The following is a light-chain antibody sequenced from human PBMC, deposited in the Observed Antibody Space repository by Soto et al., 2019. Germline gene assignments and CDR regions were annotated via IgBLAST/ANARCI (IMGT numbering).Light chain of an antibody. Sequence: EIVMTQSPATLSVSPGDRATLSCRASQSVSSNLAWYQQKPGQAPRLLIYGASTRATGIPARFSGSGSGTEFTLTISSLQSEDFAVYFCQQYNNWPPFTLGQGTKLEIK. J-gene: IGKJ2*01. CDR2: GAS. CDR3: QQYNNWPPFT. CDR1: QSVSSN. V-gene: IGKV3-15*01.